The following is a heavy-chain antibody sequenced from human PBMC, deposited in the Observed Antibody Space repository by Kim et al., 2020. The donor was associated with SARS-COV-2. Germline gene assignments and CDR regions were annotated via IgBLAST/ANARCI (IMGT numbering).Heavy chain of an antibody. J-gene: IGHJ3*02. Sequence: LSLTCAASGFTVSSNYMSWVRQAPGKGLEWVSVIYSGGSTYYADSVKGRFTISRDNSKNTLYLQMNSLRAEDTAVYYCARDRLDAFDIWGQGTMVTV. CDR1: GFTVSSNY. CDR3: ARDRLDAFDI. V-gene: IGHV3-53*01. CDR2: IYSGGST.